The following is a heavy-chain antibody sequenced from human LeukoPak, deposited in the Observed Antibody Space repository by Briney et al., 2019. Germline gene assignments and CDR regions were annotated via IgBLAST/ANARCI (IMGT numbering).Heavy chain of an antibody. J-gene: IGHJ4*02. CDR3: ARGSSSNSWYFDY. D-gene: IGHD6-13*01. V-gene: IGHV4-4*07. CDR1: GGSIGSYY. Sequence: SETLSLTCTVSGGSIGSYYWSWIRQPAGKGLEWIGRFFTTGSTNYNPSLRSRVTMSVDTSTNQFSLQLSSVTPEDTAVYYCARGSSSNSWYFDYWGQGTLVTVSS. CDR2: FFTTGST.